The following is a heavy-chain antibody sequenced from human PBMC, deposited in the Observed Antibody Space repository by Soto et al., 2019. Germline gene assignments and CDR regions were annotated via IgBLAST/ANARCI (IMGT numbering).Heavy chain of an antibody. V-gene: IGHV3-15*07. Sequence: EVQLVESGGGLVKPGGSLRLSCAASGFTFSNAWMNWVRQAPGKGLEWVGRIKSKTDGGTTDYAAPVKGRFTISRDDSKNTLYLQMNSLKTEDTAVYYCTAHPPYRSSWYYYYYGMDVWGQGTTVTVSS. J-gene: IGHJ6*02. CDR2: IKSKTDGGTT. D-gene: IGHD6-13*01. CDR1: GFTFSNAW. CDR3: TAHPPYRSSWYYYYYGMDV.